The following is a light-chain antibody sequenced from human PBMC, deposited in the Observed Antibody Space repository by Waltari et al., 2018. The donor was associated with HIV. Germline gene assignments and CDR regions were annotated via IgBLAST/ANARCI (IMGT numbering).Light chain of an antibody. CDR1: QNIIKY. V-gene: IGKV1-39*01. J-gene: IGKJ3*01. Sequence: DIQMTQSPSSLSASVWDRVTITCRASQNIIKYLHWYQQKPGKAPRILIYTAANLQSGVPSRFSGSGSGTNFTLTISSLQPEDFATYFCQQSYSSPTFGPGTKVIVK. CDR2: TAA. CDR3: QQSYSSPT.